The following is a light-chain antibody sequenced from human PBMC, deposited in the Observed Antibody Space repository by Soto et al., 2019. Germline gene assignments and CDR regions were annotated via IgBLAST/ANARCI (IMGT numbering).Light chain of an antibody. Sequence: DIQLTQSPSFLSASVGDRVTITCRASQGISNYLAWYQQKPGKAPKLLIYAASTLQRGVSSRFSGSASGTEFTLTISSLQPEDFATYYCQQLNSYPLTFGGGTEVEIK. CDR2: AAS. J-gene: IGKJ4*01. V-gene: IGKV1-9*01. CDR3: QQLNSYPLT. CDR1: QGISNY.